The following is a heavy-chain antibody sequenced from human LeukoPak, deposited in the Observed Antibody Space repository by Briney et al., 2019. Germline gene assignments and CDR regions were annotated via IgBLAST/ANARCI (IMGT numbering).Heavy chain of an antibody. CDR2: ISSSGTDI. D-gene: IGHD6-19*01. J-gene: IGHJ4*02. Sequence: GGSLRLSCAASGFIFSTYRLNWVRQAPGKGLEWVSSISSSGTDISYADSVKGRFTISRDNSKNTLYLQMNSLRAEDTAVYYCARGVAGTVWGQGTLVTVSS. CDR1: GFIFSTYR. V-gene: IGHV3-21*04. CDR3: ARGVAGTV.